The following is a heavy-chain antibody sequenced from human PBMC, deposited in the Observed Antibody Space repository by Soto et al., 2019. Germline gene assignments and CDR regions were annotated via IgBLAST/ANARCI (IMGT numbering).Heavy chain of an antibody. J-gene: IGHJ6*02. Sequence: SETLSLTCTVSGGSISSSSYYWGWIRQPPGKGLEWIGSIYYSGSTYYNPSLKSRVTISVDTSKNQFSLKLSSVTAADTAVYYCARQPLDIVVVPAAVYYLYGMDVWGLGTTVTVSS. CDR3: ARQPLDIVVVPAAVYYLYGMDV. CDR1: GGSISSSSYY. D-gene: IGHD2-2*03. V-gene: IGHV4-39*01. CDR2: IYYSGST.